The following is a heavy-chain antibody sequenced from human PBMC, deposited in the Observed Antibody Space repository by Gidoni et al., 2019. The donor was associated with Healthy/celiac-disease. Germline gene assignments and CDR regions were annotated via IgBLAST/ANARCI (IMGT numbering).Heavy chain of an antibody. Sequence: EVKKPGSSVKVSCKASGGTFSSSAISWVRQEPGQGLEWMGGIIAIFGTANYAQKFPGRVTITADKSTSTAYMELRSLRSEATAVYYCPSQLELRPNFYYDYGMDVWGQGTTVTVSS. J-gene: IGHJ6*02. CDR3: PSQLELRPNFYYDYGMDV. D-gene: IGHD1-7*01. CDR1: GGTFSSSA. V-gene: IGHV1-69*06. CDR2: IIAIFGTA.